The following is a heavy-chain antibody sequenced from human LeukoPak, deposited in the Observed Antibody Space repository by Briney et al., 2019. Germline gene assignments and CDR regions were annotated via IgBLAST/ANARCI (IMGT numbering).Heavy chain of an antibody. D-gene: IGHD2-15*01. Sequence: GGSLRLSCAASGFTFSDYYMSWIRQDPGKGLEWVSYISSSSSYTNYADSVKGRFTISRDNAKNSLYLQMNSLRAEDTAVYYCARVGYCSGGSCYPDAFDIWGQGTMVTVSS. J-gene: IGHJ3*02. CDR1: GFTFSDYY. CDR2: ISSSSSYT. V-gene: IGHV3-11*03. CDR3: ARVGYCSGGSCYPDAFDI.